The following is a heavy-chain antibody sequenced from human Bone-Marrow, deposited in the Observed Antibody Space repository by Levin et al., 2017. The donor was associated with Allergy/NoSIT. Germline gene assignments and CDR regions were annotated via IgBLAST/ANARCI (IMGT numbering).Heavy chain of an antibody. CDR3: ARVSGATVFDY. CDR2: MYHSGTT. Sequence: LRLSCAVSGGPISGGGYSWSWIRQPPGKGLEWIGYMYHSGTTHYNPSLKSRATISVDKTTNQFSLNVTSATATDTAIYYCARVSGATVFDYWVQGSLVTVSS. CDR1: GGPISGGGYS. J-gene: IGHJ4*02. V-gene: IGHV4-30-2*01. D-gene: IGHD3-10*01.